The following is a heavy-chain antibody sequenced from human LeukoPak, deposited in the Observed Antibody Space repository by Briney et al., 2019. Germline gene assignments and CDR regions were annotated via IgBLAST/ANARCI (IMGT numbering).Heavy chain of an antibody. J-gene: IGHJ4*02. Sequence: PSETLSLTCRISGASISDDYWTWIRQPPGKGLEWIGYIYYGGQTNYNPSLKRRVTISVDTSKNQFSLNLNSVTAADTAVYYCARDLGYGYFDSWGQGTLVTVSS. V-gene: IGHV4-59*12. CDR2: IYYGGQT. D-gene: IGHD5-18*01. CDR1: GASISDDY. CDR3: ARDLGYGYFDS.